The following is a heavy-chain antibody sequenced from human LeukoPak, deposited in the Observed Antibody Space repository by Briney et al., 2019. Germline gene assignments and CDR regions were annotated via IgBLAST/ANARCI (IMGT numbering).Heavy chain of an antibody. V-gene: IGHV5-51*01. CDR3: ARGGVTMVRELDY. J-gene: IGHJ4*02. CDR2: IYPGDSDT. D-gene: IGHD3-10*01. Sequence: GESLKISCKGSGYSFTSYWIGWVRQMPGKGLEWMGIIYPGDSDTRYSPSFQGQVTISADKSITPANLQGSSLKPCHTSIYCLARGGVTMVRELDYWGQGTLVTVSS. CDR1: GYSFTSYW.